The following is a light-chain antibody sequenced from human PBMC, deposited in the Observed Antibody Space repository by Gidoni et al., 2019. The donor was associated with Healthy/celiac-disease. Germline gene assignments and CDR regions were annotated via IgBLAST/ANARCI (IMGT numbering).Light chain of an antibody. CDR3: QQLNSYPYT. J-gene: IGKJ2*01. CDR1: QGVSSY. Sequence: DIQLTQSPSFLSASVGDRVTITCRASQGVSSYLAWYQQKPGKAPKLLIYGASTLQSGVPSRFSGSGSGTEFTLTISSLQPEDFATYYCQQLNSYPYTFXQXTKLEIK. V-gene: IGKV1-9*01. CDR2: GAS.